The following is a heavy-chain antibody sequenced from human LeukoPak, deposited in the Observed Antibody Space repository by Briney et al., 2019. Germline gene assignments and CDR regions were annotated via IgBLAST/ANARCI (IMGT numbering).Heavy chain of an antibody. CDR1: GYTFTSYD. CDR2: MNPNSGNT. Sequence: GESLKISCKASGYTFTSYDINWVRQATGQGLEWMGWMNPNSGNTGYAQKFQGRVTMTRNTSISTAYMELSSLRSEDTAVYYCARAVHDFWSGYYLDYWGQGTLVTVSS. CDR3: ARAVHDFWSGYYLDY. D-gene: IGHD3-3*01. V-gene: IGHV1-8*01. J-gene: IGHJ4*02.